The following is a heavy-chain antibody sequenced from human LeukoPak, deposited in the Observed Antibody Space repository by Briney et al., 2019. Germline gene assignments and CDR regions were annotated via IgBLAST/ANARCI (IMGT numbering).Heavy chain of an antibody. D-gene: IGHD2-15*01. CDR1: GGSISASSYY. J-gene: IGHJ4*02. CDR2: IYYSGTT. CDR3: ARGGSGSGGDFDY. Sequence: PSETLSLTCTVSGGSISASSYYWVWIRQPPGKGLEWIATIYYSGTTYYNPSLKSRVTISVDTSKNQFSLNLSSVTAADTAVYYCARGGSGSGGDFDYWGQGTLVTFP. V-gene: IGHV4-39*01.